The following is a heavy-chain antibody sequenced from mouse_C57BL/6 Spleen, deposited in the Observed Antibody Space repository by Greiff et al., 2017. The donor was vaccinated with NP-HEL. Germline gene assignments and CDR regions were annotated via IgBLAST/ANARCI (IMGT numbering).Heavy chain of an antibody. CDR2: IDPSDSET. Sequence: VQLQQPGAELVRPGSSFNLSFNSSGYTFTSYWMHWVKQRPIQGLEWIGNIDPSDSETHYNQKFKDKATLTVDKSSSTAYMQLSSLTSEDSAVYYCARGGYGKDYWGQGTTLTVSS. J-gene: IGHJ2*01. CDR3: ARGGYGKDY. V-gene: IGHV1-52*01. CDR1: GYTFTSYW. D-gene: IGHD2-10*02.